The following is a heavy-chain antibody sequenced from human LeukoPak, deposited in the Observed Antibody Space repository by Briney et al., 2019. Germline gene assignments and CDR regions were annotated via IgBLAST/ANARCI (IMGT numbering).Heavy chain of an antibody. Sequence: GGSLRLSCAASGFTFSSYGMHWVRQAPGKGLEWVAFIRYDGSNKYYADSVKGRFTISRDNSKNTLYLQMNSLRAEDTAVYYCARSSLWGGYYDSSGSPDAFDIWGQGTMVTVSS. V-gene: IGHV3-30*02. CDR2: IRYDGSNK. CDR3: ARSSLWGGYYDSSGSPDAFDI. D-gene: IGHD3-22*01. J-gene: IGHJ3*02. CDR1: GFTFSSYG.